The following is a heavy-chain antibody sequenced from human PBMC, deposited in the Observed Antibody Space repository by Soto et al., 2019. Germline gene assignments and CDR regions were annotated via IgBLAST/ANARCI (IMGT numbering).Heavy chain of an antibody. CDR1: GYSFTSYW. CDR3: ASLLLSGTHEYWFDP. J-gene: IGHJ5*02. Sequence: GESLKISCNGSGYSFTSYWIGWVRQMPGKGLEWMGIIYPGDSDTRYSPSFQGQVTISADKSISTAYLQWSSLKASDTAMYYCASLLLSGTHEYWFDPCGQGTLRTL. CDR2: IYPGDSDT. V-gene: IGHV5-51*01. D-gene: IGHD3-9*01.